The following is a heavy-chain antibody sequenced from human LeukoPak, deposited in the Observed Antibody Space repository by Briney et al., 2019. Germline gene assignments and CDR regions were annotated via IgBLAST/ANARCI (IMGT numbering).Heavy chain of an antibody. CDR1: GYSFTSYW. CDR2: IYPGNSDT. D-gene: IGHD6-13*01. CDR3: ATTGGYSSSWAPFDY. Sequence: GESLKISCKGSGYSFTSYWIGWVRQMPGKGLEWVGIIYPGNSDTRYSPSFQGQVTISADKSISTAYLEWSSLKASDTAMYYCATTGGYSSSWAPFDYWGQGAPVTVSS. J-gene: IGHJ4*02. V-gene: IGHV5-51*01.